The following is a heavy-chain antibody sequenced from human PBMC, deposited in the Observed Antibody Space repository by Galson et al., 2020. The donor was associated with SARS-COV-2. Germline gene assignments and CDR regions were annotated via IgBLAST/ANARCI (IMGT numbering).Heavy chain of an antibody. CDR3: ARTSEGWELLGGWFDP. J-gene: IGHJ5*02. D-gene: IGHD1-26*01. Sequence: ASVKVSCKASGYTFTSYGISWVRQAPGQGLEWMGWISAYNGNANYAQKLQGRVTMTTDTSTSKAYMELRSLRSDETAVFYCARTSEGWELLGGWFDPWGQGTLVTVSS. CDR1: GYTFTSYG. V-gene: IGHV1-18*01. CDR2: ISAYNGNA.